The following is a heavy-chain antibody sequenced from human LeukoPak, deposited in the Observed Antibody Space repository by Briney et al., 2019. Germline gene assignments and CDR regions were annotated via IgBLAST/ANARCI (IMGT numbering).Heavy chain of an antibody. J-gene: IGHJ4*02. CDR2: TYFSGST. V-gene: IGHV4-59*01. D-gene: IGHD5-18*01. CDR1: GGSINSYY. CDR3: ARAGYSSGYVGGFDY. Sequence: PSETLSLTCTVSGGSINSYYWNWIRQSPGKGLEWIGHTYFSGSTNYNPSLKSRVIISVDMSKNRFSLRLSSVTAADTAVYYCARAGYSSGYVGGFDYWGQGALVTVSS.